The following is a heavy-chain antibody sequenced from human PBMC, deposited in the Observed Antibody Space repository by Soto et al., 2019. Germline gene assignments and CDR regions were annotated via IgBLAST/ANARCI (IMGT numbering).Heavy chain of an antibody. CDR3: ALSVVAATYDFDY. CDR2: IYPGDSDT. CDR1: GYSFTSYW. D-gene: IGHD2-15*01. J-gene: IGHJ4*02. Sequence: PGESLKISCKGSGYSFTSYWIGWVRQMPGKGLEWMGIIYPGDSDTRYSPSFQGQVTISADKSISTAYLQWSSLKASDTAMYYCALSVVAATYDFDYWGQGTLVTAPQ. V-gene: IGHV5-51*01.